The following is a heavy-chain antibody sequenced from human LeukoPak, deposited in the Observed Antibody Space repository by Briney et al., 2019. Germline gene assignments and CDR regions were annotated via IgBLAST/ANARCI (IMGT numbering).Heavy chain of an antibody. CDR3: ARSYCSSTSCSGYFDY. J-gene: IGHJ4*02. CDR1: GYTFTSYG. CDR2: ISAYNGNT. V-gene: IGHV1-18*01. D-gene: IGHD2-2*01. Sequence: ASVKVSCKASGYTFTSYGISWVRQAPGQGLEWMGWISAYNGNTNYAQKLQGRVTMTTDTSTSTAYMELRSVRSDDTAVYYCARSYCSSTSCSGYFDYWGQGTLVTVSS.